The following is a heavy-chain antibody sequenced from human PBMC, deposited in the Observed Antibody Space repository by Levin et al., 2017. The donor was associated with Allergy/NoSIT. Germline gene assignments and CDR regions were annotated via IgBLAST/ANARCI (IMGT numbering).Heavy chain of an antibody. D-gene: IGHD2/OR15-2a*01. CDR2: IWYDGSHK. V-gene: IGHV3-33*01. Sequence: GGSLRLSCAASGFTFSSYGMHWVRQAPGKGLEWVAVIWYDGSHKYYADSVKGRFTISRDNSKNTLYLQMNSLRAEDTAVYYCARDAEGADGHTVTVLVSYFDYWGQGTLVTVST. CDR1: GFTFSSYG. J-gene: IGHJ4*02. CDR3: ARDAEGADGHTVTVLVSYFDY.